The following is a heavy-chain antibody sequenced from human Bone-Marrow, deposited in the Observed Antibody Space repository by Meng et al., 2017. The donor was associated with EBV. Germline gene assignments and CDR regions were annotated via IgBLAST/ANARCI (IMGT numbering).Heavy chain of an antibody. J-gene: IGHJ4*02. D-gene: IGHD1-14*01. CDR3: SRDLAGSDDD. Sequence: QVQLVESGXGVVQPGXSLRLSCAASGFTFSSYGMHWVRQAPGKGLEWVAVIWYDGSNKYYADSVKGRFTISRDNSKNTLYLQMNSLRAEDTAVYYCSRDLAGSDDDWDQGTLVTVSS. V-gene: IGHV3-33*01. CDR1: GFTFSSYG. CDR2: IWYDGSNK.